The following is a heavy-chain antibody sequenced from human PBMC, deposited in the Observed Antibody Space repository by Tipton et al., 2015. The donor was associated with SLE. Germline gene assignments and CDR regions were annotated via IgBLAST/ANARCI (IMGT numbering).Heavy chain of an antibody. V-gene: IGHV4-30-2*04. CDR2: IYHSGST. CDR3: ASGADIVGFFAFDI. Sequence: WSWIRQPPGKGLEWIGYIYHSGSTYYNPSLKSRVTISVDTSKNQFSLKLSSVTAADTAVYYCASGADIVGFFAFDIWGQGTMVTVSS. J-gene: IGHJ3*02. D-gene: IGHD1-26*01.